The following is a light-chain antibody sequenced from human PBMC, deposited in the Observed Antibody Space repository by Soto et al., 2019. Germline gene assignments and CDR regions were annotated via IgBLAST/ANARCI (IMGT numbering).Light chain of an antibody. CDR1: GSNLGRNY. V-gene: IGLV1-51*01. J-gene: IGLJ1*01. CDR2: DNV. Sequence: QSVLTQPPSVSATPGQKVTISCSGSGSNLGRNYVSWYQQLPGTAPKLLIYDNVYRFSGIPDRFSASKSGTSATLGITGLQTGDEGDYYCGSWDNILIAYVFGTGTKLTVL. CDR3: GSWDNILIAYV.